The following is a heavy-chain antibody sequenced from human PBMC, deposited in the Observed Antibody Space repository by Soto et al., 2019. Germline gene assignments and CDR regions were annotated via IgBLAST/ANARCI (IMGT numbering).Heavy chain of an antibody. CDR1: GFTFSSYS. CDR2: ISSSSSTI. D-gene: IGHD3-10*01. Sequence: GGSLRLSCAASGFTFSSYSMNWVRQAPGKGLEWVSYISSSSSTIYYADSVKGRFTISRDNAKNSLYLQMNSLRAEDTAVYYCARDEGGLLWFGELFGLFDYWGQGTLVTVSS. J-gene: IGHJ4*02. V-gene: IGHV3-48*01. CDR3: ARDEGGLLWFGELFGLFDY.